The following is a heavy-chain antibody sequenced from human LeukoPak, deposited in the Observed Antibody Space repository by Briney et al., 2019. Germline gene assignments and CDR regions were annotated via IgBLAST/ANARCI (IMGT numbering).Heavy chain of an antibody. CDR3: ARVSGPGMDEYFHL. J-gene: IGHJ1*01. D-gene: IGHD3-10*01. CDR2: INNDGTTT. V-gene: IGHV3-74*01. CDR1: GFTFSGAW. Sequence: GGSLRLSCAASGFTFSGAWLHWVRQAPGKGLVWVSRINNDGTTTKYADSVKGRFTISRDNAKNTLYLQMNSLRAEDTAVYYCARVSGPGMDEYFHLWGQGTLVTVSS.